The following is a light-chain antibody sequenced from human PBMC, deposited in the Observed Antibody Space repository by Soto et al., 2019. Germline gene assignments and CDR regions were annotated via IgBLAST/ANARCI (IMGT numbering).Light chain of an antibody. CDR2: APS. CDR1: QSIRGS. V-gene: IGKV1-39*01. Sequence: DIQMTQSPSSLSASVGDRVAITCRASQSIRGSLTWYQSLPGTAPKLLIFAPSRLQSGVPSIFRGSGSGTDLILTISSLQLEDFATYYCPQSYSSPIIFGPGTRLEI. J-gene: IGKJ5*01. CDR3: PQSYSSPII.